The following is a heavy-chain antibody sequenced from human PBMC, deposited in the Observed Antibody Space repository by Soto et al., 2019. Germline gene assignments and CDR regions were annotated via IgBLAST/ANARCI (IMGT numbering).Heavy chain of an antibody. CDR1: GGTFSSYA. V-gene: IGHV1-69*01. Sequence: QVQLVQSGAEVKKPGSLVKVSCKASGGTFSSYAISWVRQAPGQGLEWMGGIIPIFGTANYAQKFQGRVTITADESTSTAYMELSSLRSEDTAVYYCARDPINCSGGSCNGSGDYWGQGTLVTVSS. CDR2: IIPIFGTA. D-gene: IGHD2-15*01. J-gene: IGHJ4*02. CDR3: ARDPINCSGGSCNGSGDY.